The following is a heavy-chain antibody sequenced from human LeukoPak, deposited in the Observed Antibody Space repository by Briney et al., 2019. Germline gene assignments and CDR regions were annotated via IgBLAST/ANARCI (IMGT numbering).Heavy chain of an antibody. Sequence: GGSLRLSCAASGFTFSSYGMHWVRQAPGKGLEWVAVISYDGSNKYYADSVKGRSTISRDNSKNTLYLQMNSLRAEDTALYYCASGEFYFDFWGQGTLVTVSS. D-gene: IGHD3-16*01. CDR1: GFTFSSYG. CDR2: ISYDGSNK. CDR3: ASGEFYFDF. V-gene: IGHV3-30*03. J-gene: IGHJ4*02.